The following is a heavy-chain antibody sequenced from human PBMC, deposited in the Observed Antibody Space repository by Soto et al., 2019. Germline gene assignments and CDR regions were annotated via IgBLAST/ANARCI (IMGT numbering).Heavy chain of an antibody. V-gene: IGHV1-8*01. Sequence: QVQLVQSGAEVKTPGASVKVSCKASGYTFASYDINWVRQAPGQGLEWMGWMNPNSGNTGYAQKFQGRLSMTTDTALNIAHMELSSLRNEDTAVYYCARSDAYNFNWLDSWGQGTLVTVSA. CDR1: GYTFASYD. CDR3: ARSDAYNFNWLDS. D-gene: IGHD1-20*01. J-gene: IGHJ5*01. CDR2: MNPNSGNT.